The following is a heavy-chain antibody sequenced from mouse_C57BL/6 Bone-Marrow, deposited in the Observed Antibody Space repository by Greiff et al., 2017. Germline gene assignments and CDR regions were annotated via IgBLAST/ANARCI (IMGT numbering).Heavy chain of an antibody. CDR2: FNPGSGGT. V-gene: IGHV1-54*01. J-gene: IGHJ3*01. CDR3: ARPVAY. Sequence: QVQLKQSGAELVRPGTSVKVSCKASGYAFTNYLIEWVKQRPGQGLEWIGVFNPGSGGTNYNEKFKGKATLTADKSSSTAYMQLSSLTSEDSAVYFCARPVAYWGQGTLVTVSA. CDR1: GYAFTNYL.